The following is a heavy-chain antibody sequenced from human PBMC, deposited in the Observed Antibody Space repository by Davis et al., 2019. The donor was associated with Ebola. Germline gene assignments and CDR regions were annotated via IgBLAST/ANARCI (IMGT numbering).Heavy chain of an antibody. CDR2: ISAYNGDT. CDR3: ARSVTMVRGGWFDP. Sequence: AASVKVSCKASGYTFTSYGISWVRQAPGQGLEWMGWISAYNGDTNYAQKLQGRVTMTTDTSTSTAYMELRSLRSDDTAVYYCARSVTMVRGGWFDPWGQGTLVTVSS. D-gene: IGHD3-10*01. V-gene: IGHV1-18*01. J-gene: IGHJ5*02. CDR1: GYTFTSYG.